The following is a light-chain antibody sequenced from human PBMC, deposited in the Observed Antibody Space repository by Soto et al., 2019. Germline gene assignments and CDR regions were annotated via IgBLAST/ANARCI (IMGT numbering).Light chain of an antibody. Sequence: ETVMTQSPATLSVSPGERATLSCRASQSINNNLAWYQQKPGQAPRLLIYGASTRATGIPARFSGSGSGTEFTLTISSLQSEDFAVYYCQQYNNWPPWTFGQGTKVDI. V-gene: IGKV3-15*01. CDR3: QQYNNWPPWT. CDR2: GAS. CDR1: QSINNN. J-gene: IGKJ1*01.